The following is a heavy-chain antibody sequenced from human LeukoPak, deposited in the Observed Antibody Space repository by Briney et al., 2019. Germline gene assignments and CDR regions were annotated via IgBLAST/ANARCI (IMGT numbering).Heavy chain of an antibody. J-gene: IGHJ6*02. D-gene: IGHD3-10*02. CDR1: GFIFSNYF. V-gene: IGHV3-7*03. CDR2: IKQDGSEK. Sequence: GGSLRLSCAASGFIFSNYFMIWVRQAPGKGLEWVANIKQDGSEKYYMDSVKGRFTISRDNAKNSLYLQMNSLRAEDTALYYCAKDISLFGELLGYGMDVWGQGTTVTVSS. CDR3: AKDISLFGELLGYGMDV.